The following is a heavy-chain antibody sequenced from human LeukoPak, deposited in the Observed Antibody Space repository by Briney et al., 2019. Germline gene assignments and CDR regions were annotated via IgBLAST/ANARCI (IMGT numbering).Heavy chain of an antibody. D-gene: IGHD3-22*01. CDR2: ISSSGSTV. V-gene: IGHV3-48*03. CDR3: AREKFYDNSGFDF. J-gene: IGHJ4*02. CDR1: GFTFSSYE. Sequence: AGSLRLSCAASGFTFSSYEMNWVRQAPGQGLEWVAYISSSGSTVYYADSVKGRFTISRDNAKSSLFLQMNSLRAEDAADYYCAREKFYDNSGFDFWGRGTLVTVSS.